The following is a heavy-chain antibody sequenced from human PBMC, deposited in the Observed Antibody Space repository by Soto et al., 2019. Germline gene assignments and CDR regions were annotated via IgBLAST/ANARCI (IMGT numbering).Heavy chain of an antibody. CDR2: IIPIFGTA. D-gene: IGHD5-18*01. J-gene: IGHJ4*02. V-gene: IGHV1-69*06. Sequence: GASVKVSCKASGGTFSSYAISWVRQAPGQGLEWMGGIIPIFGTANYAQKFQGRVTITADKSTSTAYMELSSLRSEDTAVYYCASSSWIQLWFLFDYWGPGTLVTVSS. CDR3: ASSSWIQLWFLFDY. CDR1: GGTFSSYA.